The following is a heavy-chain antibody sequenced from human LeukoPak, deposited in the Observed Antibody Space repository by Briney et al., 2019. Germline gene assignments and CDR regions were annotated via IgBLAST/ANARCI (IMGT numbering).Heavy chain of an antibody. V-gene: IGHV4-39*01. D-gene: IGHD2-15*01. CDR3: ASHYCSGGSCYSGYRRNYYMDV. CDR1: GGSISSSSYY. CDR2: IYYSGST. Sequence: PSETLSLTCTVSGGSISSSSYYWGWIRQPPGKGPEWIGSIYYSGSTYYNPSLKSRVTISVDTSKNQFSLKLSSVTAADTAVYYCASHYCSGGSCYSGYRRNYYMDVWGKGTTVTVSS. J-gene: IGHJ6*03.